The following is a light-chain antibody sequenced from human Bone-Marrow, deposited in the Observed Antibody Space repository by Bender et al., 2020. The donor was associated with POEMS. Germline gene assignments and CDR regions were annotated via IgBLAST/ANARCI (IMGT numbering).Light chain of an antibody. CDR3: CSYTTRHTWV. CDR1: DSNFGGNN. V-gene: IGLV1-47*02. J-gene: IGLJ3*02. CDR2: SNY. Sequence: QSVLTQPPSASGTPGQSVIISCSGTDSNFGGNNVNWYQHLPGTAPRLVVYSNYQRPSGVPARFSGSKSGTSASLAISGLRSEDEADYYCCSYTTRHTWVFGGGTKLTVL.